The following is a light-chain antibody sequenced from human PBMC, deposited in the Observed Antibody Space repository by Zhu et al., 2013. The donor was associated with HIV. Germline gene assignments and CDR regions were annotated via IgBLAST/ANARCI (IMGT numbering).Light chain of an antibody. CDR2: WAS. CDR3: QQYGASSFT. CDR1: QSVLYSFNNKNY. Sequence: DTVMTQSPDSLAVSLGERATINCKSSQSVLYSFNNKNYLAWYQQKPGQPPKLLIYWASTRKSGVPDRFSGSGSGTDFTLTISRLEPEDFAVYYCQQYGASSFTFGPGTRVDLK. V-gene: IGKV4-1*01. J-gene: IGKJ3*01.